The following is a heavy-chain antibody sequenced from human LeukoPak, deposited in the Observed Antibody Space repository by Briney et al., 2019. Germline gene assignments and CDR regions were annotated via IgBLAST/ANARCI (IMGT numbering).Heavy chain of an antibody. V-gene: IGHV1-18*01. J-gene: IGHJ6*03. Sequence: ASVTVSRKSSGYTFTSYGITWVRQAPGQELAWVGWISAYNGNTNYAQKLQGRVTMTTDTSTSTAYMKLRSLRSDDTAVYYWARDSVVVPAAAYYYYMDVWGKGTTVTVSS. CDR2: ISAYNGNT. CDR3: ARDSVVVPAAAYYYYMDV. D-gene: IGHD2-2*01. CDR1: GYTFTSYG.